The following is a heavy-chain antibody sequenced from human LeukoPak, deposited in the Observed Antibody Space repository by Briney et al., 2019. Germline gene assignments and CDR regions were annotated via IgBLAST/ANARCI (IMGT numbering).Heavy chain of an antibody. CDR2: IRAYNGNT. V-gene: IGHV1-18*01. CDR1: GYTLTSLG. J-gene: IGHJ4*02. CDR3: ARDRTYCGGDCYPGDFDY. D-gene: IGHD2-21*02. Sequence: ASVKVSWKASGYTLTSLGISWVRQAPGQGLEWVGWIRAYNGNTNYALKLQGRVTMTTDTSTSTAYMELRSLRSDDTAVYYCARDRTYCGGDCYPGDFDYWGQGTLVTVSS.